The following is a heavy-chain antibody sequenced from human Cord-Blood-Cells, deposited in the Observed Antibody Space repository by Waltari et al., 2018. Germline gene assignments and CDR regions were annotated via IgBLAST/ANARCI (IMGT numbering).Heavy chain of an antibody. CDR2: MNPNSGNT. CDR3: ARGSLGIGSYGY. D-gene: IGHD1-26*01. Sequence: QVQLGQSGAEVKKPGASVKVSCKASGSAFTSYDITWVRKATGQGLEWMGWMNPNSGNTGYAQKFQGRVTITRNTSISTAYMELSSLRSEDTAVYYCARGSLGIGSYGYWGQGTLVTVSS. V-gene: IGHV1-8*03. CDR1: GSAFTSYD. J-gene: IGHJ4*02.